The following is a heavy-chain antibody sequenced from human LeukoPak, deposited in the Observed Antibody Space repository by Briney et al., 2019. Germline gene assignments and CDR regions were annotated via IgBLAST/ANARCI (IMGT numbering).Heavy chain of an antibody. CDR2: ISAYNGNT. D-gene: IGHD5-18*01. V-gene: IGHV1-18*04. Sequence: GASVKVSCKASGYTFSSYGITWVRQAPGQGLEWMGWISAYNGNTNYEQKIQGRVTMTTDTSTSTGYMELRSLRPDDTAVYYCARAGHRGYSYGYEDYWGQGTLVTVSS. CDR1: GYTFSSYG. J-gene: IGHJ4*02. CDR3: ARAGHRGYSYGYEDY.